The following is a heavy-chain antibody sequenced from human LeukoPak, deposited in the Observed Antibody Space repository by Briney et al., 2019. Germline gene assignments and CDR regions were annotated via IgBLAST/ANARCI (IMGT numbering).Heavy chain of an antibody. D-gene: IGHD3-10*01. CDR2: INPNSGAT. CDR3: ARGKRMVRGVFDY. V-gene: IGHV1-2*02. J-gene: IGHJ4*02. CDR1: GYIFTGYY. Sequence: ASVKVSCKASGYIFTGYYIHWVRQAPGQGLEWMGWINPNSGATNYAQKFQGRVIMTRDTSISSAYMEVRRLRSEDTAVYYCARGKRMVRGVFDYWGQGTLVTVSS.